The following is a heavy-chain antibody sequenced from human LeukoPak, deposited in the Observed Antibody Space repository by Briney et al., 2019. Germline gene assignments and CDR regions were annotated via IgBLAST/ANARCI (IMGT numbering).Heavy chain of an antibody. J-gene: IGHJ4*02. CDR3: ARVRGSYSVDY. V-gene: IGHV3-11*04. CDR2: ISSSGTTT. Sequence: GGSLRLSCAASGFTFSDYYMSWLRQAPGKGLEWVSYISSSGTTTHYADSVKGRFTISRDNAKNSLHLQMNSLRAEDTAVYYCARVRGSYSVDYWGQGTLVTVSS. CDR1: GFTFSDYY. D-gene: IGHD1-26*01.